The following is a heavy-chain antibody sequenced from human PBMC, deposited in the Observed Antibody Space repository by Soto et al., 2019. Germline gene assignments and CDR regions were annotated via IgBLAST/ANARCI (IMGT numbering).Heavy chain of an antibody. V-gene: IGHV6-1*01. CDR2: TYYRSKWYN. D-gene: IGHD3-3*01. CDR3: ARDEPIWSVYYMWGKFDY. Sequence: GLEWLGRTYYRSKWYNDYAVSVKSRITINPDTSKNQFSLQLNSVTPEDTAVYYFARDEPIWSVYYMWGKFDYWGQRTLVTVSS. J-gene: IGHJ4*02.